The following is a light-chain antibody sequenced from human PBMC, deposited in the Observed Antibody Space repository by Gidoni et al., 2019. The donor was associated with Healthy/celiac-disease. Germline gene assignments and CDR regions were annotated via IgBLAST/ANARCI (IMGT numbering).Light chain of an antibody. CDR3: QQYNSYPLT. Sequence: DIQMNQSPSTLSASVGDRVTITCRASQSISSWLAWYQQKPGKAPKLRIYDASSLESGVQSRFSGSGAGTEFTLTISSLQPDDFATYYCQQYNSYPLTFGGGTKVEIK. CDR2: DAS. V-gene: IGKV1-5*01. J-gene: IGKJ4*01. CDR1: QSISSW.